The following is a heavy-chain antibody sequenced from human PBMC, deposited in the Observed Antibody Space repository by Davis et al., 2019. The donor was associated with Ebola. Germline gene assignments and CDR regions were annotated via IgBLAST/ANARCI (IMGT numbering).Heavy chain of an antibody. CDR2: IYSSGST. CDR1: GGSISSSSYY. V-gene: IGHV4-39*07. D-gene: IGHD3-22*01. CDR3: ARSVFYDSTGYYVHWYYDL. J-gene: IGHJ2*01. Sequence: MPSETLSLTCTVSGGSISSSSYYWGWIRQPPGKGLEWIGNIYSSGSTYYNPSLKSRVTISVDTSKNQFSLKLSSVTAADTAIYYCARSVFYDSTGYYVHWYYDLWGRGTLVTVSS.